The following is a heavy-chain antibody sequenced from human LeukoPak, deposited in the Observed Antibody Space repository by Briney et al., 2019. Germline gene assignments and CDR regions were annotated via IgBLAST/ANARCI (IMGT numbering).Heavy chain of an antibody. CDR3: AELGITMIGGV. V-gene: IGHV3-21*01. CDR1: GFNFSSYS. Sequence: PGGSLRLSCAASGFNFSSYSMNWVRQAPGKGLEWVSSISVGSSYIYYADSVKGRFTISRDNAKNSLYLQMNGLRAEDTAVYYCAELGITMIGGVWGKGTTVTISS. J-gene: IGHJ6*04. CDR2: ISVGSSYI. D-gene: IGHD3-10*02.